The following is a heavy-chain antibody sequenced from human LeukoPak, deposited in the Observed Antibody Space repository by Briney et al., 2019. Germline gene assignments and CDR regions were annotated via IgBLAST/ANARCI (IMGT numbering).Heavy chain of an antibody. CDR1: GGSISSSSYY. Sequence: SETLSLTCTVSGGSISSSSYYWGWIRQPPGKGLEWIGSIYYSGSTYYNPSLKSRVTISVDTSKNQFSLKLSSVTAADTVVYYCARNTIAARLNRPYYYYYYMDVWGKGTTVTVSS. D-gene: IGHD6-6*01. J-gene: IGHJ6*03. CDR2: IYYSGST. V-gene: IGHV4-39*07. CDR3: ARNTIAARLNRPYYYYYYMDV.